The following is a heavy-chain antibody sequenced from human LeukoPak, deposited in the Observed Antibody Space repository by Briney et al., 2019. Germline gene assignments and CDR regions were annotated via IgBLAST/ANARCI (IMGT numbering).Heavy chain of an antibody. V-gene: IGHV3-23*01. CDR2: ISGSGGST. Sequence: GGSLRLSCAASGFTFSSYAMGWVRQAPGKGLEWVSAISGSGGSTCYADSVKGRFTISRDNSKNTLYLQMNSLRAEDTAVYYCAKDPKTTVTTSYYFDYWGQGTLVTVSS. D-gene: IGHD4-17*01. J-gene: IGHJ4*02. CDR3: AKDPKTTVTTSYYFDY. CDR1: GFTFSSYA.